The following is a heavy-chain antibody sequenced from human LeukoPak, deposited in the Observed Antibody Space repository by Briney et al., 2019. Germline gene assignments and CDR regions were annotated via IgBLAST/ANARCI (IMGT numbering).Heavy chain of an antibody. CDR2: IYYSGST. J-gene: IGHJ4*02. Sequence: PSETLSLTCTVSGGSISSSSYYWGWIRQPPGKGLEWVGSIYYSGSTYYNPSLKSRVTISVDTSKNQFSLKLSSVTAADTAVYYCASYWWGRNFDYWGQGTLVTVSS. CDR1: GGSISSSSYY. CDR3: ASYWWGRNFDY. V-gene: IGHV4-39*01. D-gene: IGHD2-8*02.